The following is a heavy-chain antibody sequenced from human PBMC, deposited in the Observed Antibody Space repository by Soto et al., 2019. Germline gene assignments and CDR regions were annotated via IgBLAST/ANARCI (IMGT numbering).Heavy chain of an antibody. D-gene: IGHD4-17*01. CDR3: AKATHYGDYYFDY. CDR1: GFTFDSYD. CDR2: ISASGASI. V-gene: IGHV3-23*01. J-gene: IGHJ4*02. Sequence: GSLRLSCAASGFTFDSYDMNWVRQAPGKGLEWVSGISASGASIFYTDSVKGRFSISRDNSRNTLFLQMDSLRAEDTAVYYCAKATHYGDYYFDYWGQGTQVTVSS.